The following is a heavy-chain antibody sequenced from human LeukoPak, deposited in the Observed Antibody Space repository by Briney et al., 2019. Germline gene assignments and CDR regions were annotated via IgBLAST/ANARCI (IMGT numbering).Heavy chain of an antibody. D-gene: IGHD2-2*01. V-gene: IGHV1-2*02. Sequence: ASVKVSCKASGGTFSSYAISWVRQAPGQGLEWMGWINPNSGGTNYAQKFQGRVTMTRDTSISTAYMELSRLRSDDTAVYYCARGRRDIVVVPAALYYFDYWGQGTLVTVSS. CDR3: ARGRRDIVVVPAALYYFDY. J-gene: IGHJ4*02. CDR2: INPNSGGT. CDR1: GGTFSSYA.